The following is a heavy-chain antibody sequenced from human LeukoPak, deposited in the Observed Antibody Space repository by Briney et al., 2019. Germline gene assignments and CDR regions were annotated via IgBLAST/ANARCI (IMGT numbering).Heavy chain of an antibody. CDR3: AKLWYDILTGWFYGMDV. J-gene: IGHJ6*02. Sequence: QPGGSLRLSCAASGFTFNFYGMHWVRQAPGRGLEWVAFIRFDGSNTYYADSVKGRFTISRDNSKNTLYLQMNSLRAEDTAVYYCAKLWYDILTGWFYGMDVWGQGTTVTVSS. CDR2: IRFDGSNT. V-gene: IGHV3-30*02. D-gene: IGHD3-9*01. CDR1: GFTFNFYG.